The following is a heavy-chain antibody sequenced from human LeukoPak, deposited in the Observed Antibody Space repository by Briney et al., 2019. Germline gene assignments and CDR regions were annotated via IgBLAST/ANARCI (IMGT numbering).Heavy chain of an antibody. D-gene: IGHD6-19*01. V-gene: IGHV1-69*06. Sequence: ASVKVSCKASGGTFSSYAISRVRQAPGQGLEWMGGIIPIFATSNYAHKFQGRVTITADTSTSTAYMELSSLISDDTAVYYCARGSRTGWYYFDYWGQGTLVTVSS. CDR2: IIPIFATS. CDR3: ARGSRTGWYYFDY. J-gene: IGHJ4*02. CDR1: GGTFSSYA.